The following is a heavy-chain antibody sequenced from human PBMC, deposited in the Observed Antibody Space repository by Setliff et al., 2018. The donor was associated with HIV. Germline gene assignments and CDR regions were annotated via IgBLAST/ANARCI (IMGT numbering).Heavy chain of an antibody. CDR2: ITHSGGT. CDR1: GGSFSGYY. V-gene: IGHV4-34*01. Sequence: PSETLSLTCAVYGGSFSGYYWSWIRQPPGKGLEWIGEITHSGGTNYNPSLKSRVTISVDMSKNHFSLSLTSGTAADTAIYFCARKGWNAYEAFDYWGQGALVTVSS. CDR3: ARKGWNAYEAFDY. D-gene: IGHD1-1*01. J-gene: IGHJ4*02.